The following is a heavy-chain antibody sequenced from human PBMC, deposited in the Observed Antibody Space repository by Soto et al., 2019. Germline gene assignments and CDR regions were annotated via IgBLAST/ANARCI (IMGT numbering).Heavy chain of an antibody. CDR2: ISGSGGCT. Sequence: GGSLRLSCAASGFTFSSYSMNWVRQAPGKGLEWVSAISGSGGCTYYADSVKGRFTISRDNSKNTLYLQMNSLRAEDTAVYYCAKGLQAMAVSFYFDYWGQGTLVTVSS. CDR3: AKGLQAMAVSFYFDY. D-gene: IGHD5-18*01. J-gene: IGHJ4*02. CDR1: GFTFSSYS. V-gene: IGHV3-23*01.